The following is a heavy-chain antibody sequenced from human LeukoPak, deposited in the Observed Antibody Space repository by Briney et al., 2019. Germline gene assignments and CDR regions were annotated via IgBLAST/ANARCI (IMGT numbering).Heavy chain of an antibody. Sequence: ASVKVSCKASGYTFTGYYIHWARQAPGQGLEWMGWISPNCGVTRNAQKFQGRVTMTRDTSISTAYMELTGLSSDDTAVYYCAISLVSADGRTCDYWGQGTQVTVSS. CDR2: ISPNCGVT. J-gene: IGHJ4*02. D-gene: IGHD6-13*01. CDR3: AISLVSADGRTCDY. V-gene: IGHV1-2*02. CDR1: GYTFTGYY.